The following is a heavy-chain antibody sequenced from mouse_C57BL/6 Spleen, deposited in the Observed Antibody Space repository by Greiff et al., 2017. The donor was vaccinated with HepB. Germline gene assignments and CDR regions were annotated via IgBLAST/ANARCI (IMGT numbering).Heavy chain of an antibody. CDR1: GYAFSSYW. CDR2: IYPGDGDT. J-gene: IGHJ2*01. V-gene: IGHV1-80*01. CDR3: ARWGSNRYYFDY. Sequence: QVHVKQSGAELVKPGASVKISCKASGYAFSSYWMNWVKQRPGKGLEWIGQIYPGDGDTNYNGKFKGKATLTADKSSSTAYMQLSSLTSEDSAVYFCARWGSNRYYFDYWGQGTTLTVSS. D-gene: IGHD2-5*01.